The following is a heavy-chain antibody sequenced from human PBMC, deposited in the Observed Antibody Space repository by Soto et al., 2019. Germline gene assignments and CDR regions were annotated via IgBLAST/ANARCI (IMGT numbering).Heavy chain of an antibody. J-gene: IGHJ6*02. CDR3: AKDPPKFPMQYQLLQRLGGYCMDV. CDR1: GFTFSSYA. D-gene: IGHD2-2*01. V-gene: IGHV3-23*01. Sequence: GGSLRLSCAASGFTFSSYAMSWVRQAPGKGLEWVSATSGSGGSTYYADSVKGWFTISRDNSKNTLYLQMNSLRAEDTAVYYCAKDPPKFPMQYQLLQRLGGYCMDVWGQGTTVTVSS. CDR2: TSGSGGST.